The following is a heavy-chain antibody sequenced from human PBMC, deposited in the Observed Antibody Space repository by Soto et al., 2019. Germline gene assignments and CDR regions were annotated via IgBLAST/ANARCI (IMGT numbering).Heavy chain of an antibody. D-gene: IGHD2-21*02. CDR2: ISSSSGDI. Sequence: EVQLVESGGGLVKPGGSLRVSCVASGFTFSRYSMNWVRQAPGKGLEWVSSISSSSGDIYYADSLKGRFTISRDNAKNSLYLQMNSLRAEDTAVYYCVRCDCGGDCSEDYWCQGTLVTVSS. J-gene: IGHJ4*02. CDR1: GFTFSRYS. V-gene: IGHV3-21*01. CDR3: VRCDCGGDCSEDY.